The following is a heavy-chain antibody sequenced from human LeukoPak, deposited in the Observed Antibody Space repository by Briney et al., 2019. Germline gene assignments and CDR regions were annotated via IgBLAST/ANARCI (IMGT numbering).Heavy chain of an antibody. CDR3: ARVRTGDPYYYYYYMDV. CDR1: GGTFSSYA. J-gene: IGHJ6*03. V-gene: IGHV1-18*01. D-gene: IGHD1/OR15-1a*01. CDR2: ISAYNGNT. Sequence: ASVKVSCKASGGTFSSYAISWVRQAPGQGLEWMGWISAYNGNTNYAQKLQGRVTMTTDTSTSTAYMELRSLRSDDTAVYYCARVRTGDPYYYYYYMDVWGKGTTVTVSS.